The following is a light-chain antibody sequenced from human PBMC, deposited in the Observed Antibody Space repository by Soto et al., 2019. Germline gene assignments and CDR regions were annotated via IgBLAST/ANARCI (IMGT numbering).Light chain of an antibody. J-gene: IGKJ1*01. Sequence: EILMTHSPATVSVSPGERVTLSCMASQSVSSNLAWYQQKPGQAPRLLIYGASTRATDIPVRFSGSGSGTEFTLTISSLQSEDFAVYYCQQYGSSPWTFGQGTKVDIK. V-gene: IGKV3-15*01. CDR2: GAS. CDR1: QSVSSN. CDR3: QQYGSSPWT.